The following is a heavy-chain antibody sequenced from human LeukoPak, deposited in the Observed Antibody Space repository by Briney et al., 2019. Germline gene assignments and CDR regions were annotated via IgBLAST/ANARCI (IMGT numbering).Heavy chain of an antibody. D-gene: IGHD6-13*01. CDR1: GESFSGYY. CDR2: INHSGSTT. CDR3: ARGPYSIFQH. V-gene: IGHV4-34*01. J-gene: IGHJ1*01. Sequence: SETLSLTCAVYGESFSGYYWNWIRQPPGKGLEWIGEINHSGSTTNHNPSLKSRVTISVDTSKNQFSLKLSSVTAADTAVYYCARGPYSIFQHWGQGTLVTVSS.